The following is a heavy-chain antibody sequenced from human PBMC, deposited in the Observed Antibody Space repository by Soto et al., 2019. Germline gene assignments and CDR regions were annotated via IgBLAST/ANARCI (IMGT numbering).Heavy chain of an antibody. D-gene: IGHD6-19*01. Sequence: GGSLRLSCAASGFTVSGMFMSWVRQAPGKGLEWVSVIYPAGPTYYADSVKGRFTISRDNSKNTLFLQLNNLRAEDTAVYYCARDADSSGLHYWGQGILVTVSS. J-gene: IGHJ4*02. CDR2: IYPAGPT. CDR3: ARDADSSGLHY. V-gene: IGHV3-53*01. CDR1: GFTVSGMF.